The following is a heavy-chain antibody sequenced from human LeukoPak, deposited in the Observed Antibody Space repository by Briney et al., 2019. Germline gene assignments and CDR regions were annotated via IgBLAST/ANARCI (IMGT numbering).Heavy chain of an antibody. Sequence: ASVKVSCKVSGYTLTELSMHWVRQAPGKGLEWMGGFDPEDGETIYAQKFQGRVTMTEDTSTDTAYMERSSLRSEDTAVYYCAIESLGELSLPFLDYWGQGTLVTVSS. CDR2: FDPEDGET. V-gene: IGHV1-24*01. D-gene: IGHD3-16*02. CDR1: GYTLTELS. J-gene: IGHJ4*02. CDR3: AIESLGELSLPFLDY.